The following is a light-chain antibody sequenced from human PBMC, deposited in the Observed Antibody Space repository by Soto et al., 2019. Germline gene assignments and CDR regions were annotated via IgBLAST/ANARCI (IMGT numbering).Light chain of an antibody. J-gene: IGKJ1*01. V-gene: IGKV1-27*01. CDR2: AAS. CDR1: QGISNY. CDR3: QKYNNAPRT. Sequence: DIQMTQSPSSLSASVGDTVTITCRASQGISNYLAWYQQKPGQVPNLLIYAASTLQSGVPSRFSGSGSGTALHLTIGSLRPEDVATYYCQKYNNAPRTFGQGTKVEI.